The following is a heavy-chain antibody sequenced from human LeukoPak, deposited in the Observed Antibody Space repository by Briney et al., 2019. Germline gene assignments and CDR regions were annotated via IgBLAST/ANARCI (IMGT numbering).Heavy chain of an antibody. D-gene: IGHD3-22*01. CDR1: GGSISYFY. V-gene: IGHV4-4*07. J-gene: IGHJ4*02. CDR2: IFTTGST. CDR3: ARGRDSSGYEYYFDY. Sequence: SETLSLTCTVSGGSISYFYWSWIRRSAGKGLEWIGRIFTTGSTNYNPSLKSRVTMSVDRSKNQFSLRLSSATAADTAVYYCARGRDSSGYEYYFDYWGQGTLVTVSS.